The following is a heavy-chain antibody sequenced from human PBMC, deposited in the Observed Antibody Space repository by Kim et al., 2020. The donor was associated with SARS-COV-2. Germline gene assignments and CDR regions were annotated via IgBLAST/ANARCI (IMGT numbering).Heavy chain of an antibody. CDR3: ARGYNWVTFDP. J-gene: IGHJ5*02. D-gene: IGHD1-20*01. CDR2: T. V-gene: IGHV1-8*01. Sequence: TGDAQKFQGRVTMTRNTSISTAYMELSSLRSEDTAVYYCARGYNWVTFDPWGQGTLVTVSS.